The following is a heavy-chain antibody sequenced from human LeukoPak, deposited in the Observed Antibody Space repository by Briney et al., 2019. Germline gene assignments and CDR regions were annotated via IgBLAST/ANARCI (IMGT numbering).Heavy chain of an antibody. J-gene: IGHJ4*02. CDR2: INHSGST. V-gene: IGHV4-34*01. Sequence: SETLSLTCAVYGGSFSGYYWSWIRQPPGKGLEWIGEINHSGSTNYNPSLKSRVTISVDTSKNQFSLKLSSATAADTAVYYCARGGSGYDPIPHFDYWGQGTLVTVSS. D-gene: IGHD5-12*01. CDR1: GGSFSGYY. CDR3: ARGGSGYDPIPHFDY.